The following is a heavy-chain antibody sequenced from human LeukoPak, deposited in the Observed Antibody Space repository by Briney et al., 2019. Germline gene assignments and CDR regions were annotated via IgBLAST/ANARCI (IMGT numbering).Heavy chain of an antibody. Sequence: PSQTLSLTCTVSGGSISSSSYYWGWIRQPPGKGLEWIGSIYYSGSTYYNPSLKSRVTISVDTSKNQFSLELSSVTAADTAVYYCAREPEEWLIYYYFDYWGQGTLVTVSS. J-gene: IGHJ4*02. D-gene: IGHD6-19*01. CDR1: GGSISSSSYY. CDR3: AREPEEWLIYYYFDY. CDR2: IYYSGST. V-gene: IGHV4-39*07.